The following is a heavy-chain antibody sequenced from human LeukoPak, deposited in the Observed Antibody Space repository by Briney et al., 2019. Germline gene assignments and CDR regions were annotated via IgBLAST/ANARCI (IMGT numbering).Heavy chain of an antibody. CDR1: GFPFSSYS. CDR3: AGDSDIFDY. CDR2: IKSKIDGGTT. Sequence: PGRSLRLSCAASGFPFSSYSMNWVRQAPGKGLEWVGRIKSKIDGGTTDYAAPVKGRFTISRDDSKNTLYLQMNSLKTEDTAVYYCAGDSDIFDYWGQGTLVTVSS. J-gene: IGHJ4*02. V-gene: IGHV3-15*01. D-gene: IGHD2-21*02.